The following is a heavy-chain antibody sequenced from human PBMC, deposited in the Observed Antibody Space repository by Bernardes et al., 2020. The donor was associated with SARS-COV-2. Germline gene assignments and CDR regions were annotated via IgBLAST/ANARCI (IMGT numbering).Heavy chain of an antibody. CDR1: EFTFSSYS. J-gene: IGHJ4*02. Sequence: GGSLRLSCAASEFTFSSYSMNWVRQAPGKGLEWVANISSSSSTTNYVDSVKGRFTISRDNAKNLLYLQMNSLRAEDTAVYYCARDFRATESHTSGSKGLGFWGQGPRVTISS. D-gene: IGHD6-19*01. CDR2: ISSSSSTT. V-gene: IGHV3-48*01. CDR3: ARDFRATESHTSGSKGLGF.